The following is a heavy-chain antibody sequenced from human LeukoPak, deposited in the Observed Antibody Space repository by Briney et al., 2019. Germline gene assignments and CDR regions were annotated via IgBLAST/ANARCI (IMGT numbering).Heavy chain of an antibody. CDR1: GGSISSYY. CDR2: IYTSGST. Sequence: SETLSLTCTVSGGSISSYYWSWIRQPAGKGLEWIGRIYTSGSTNYNPSLKSRVTMSVDTSKNQFSLKLSSVTAADTAVYYCARVAATTETYYYYGMDVWGQGTTVTVSS. V-gene: IGHV4-4*07. CDR3: ARVAATTETYYYYGMDV. D-gene: IGHD5-12*01. J-gene: IGHJ6*02.